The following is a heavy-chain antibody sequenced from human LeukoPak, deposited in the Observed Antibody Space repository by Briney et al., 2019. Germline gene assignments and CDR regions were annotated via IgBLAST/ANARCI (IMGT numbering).Heavy chain of an antibody. Sequence: PGGSLRLSCAASGFXFSNYAIHWVRQAPGKGLEWVAVISYDGSNKYYADSVKGRFTIFRDNSKNTLFLQMNSLRTEDTAVYYCARDLDSSSWYILWFDPWGQGTLVTVSS. D-gene: IGHD6-13*01. CDR3: ARDLDSSSWYILWFDP. J-gene: IGHJ5*02. V-gene: IGHV3-30-3*01. CDR2: ISYDGSNK. CDR1: GFXFSNYA.